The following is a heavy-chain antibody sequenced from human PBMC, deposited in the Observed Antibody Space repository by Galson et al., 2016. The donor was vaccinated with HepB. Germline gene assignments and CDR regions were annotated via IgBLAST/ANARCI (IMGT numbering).Heavy chain of an antibody. CDR3: ARVGYDFWRGYYSGMNYYGLDV. J-gene: IGHJ6*02. V-gene: IGHV1-18*01. CDR2: ISAYNGNT. Sequence: SVKVSCKASGYTFNSYGINWVRQAPGQGLEWMGWISAYNGNTNYAEKFQARVTMTTDTSTSTAYMDLRSLRSDDTAVYYCARVGYDFWRGYYSGMNYYGLDVWGQGTMVTVSS. D-gene: IGHD3-3*01. CDR1: GYTFNSYG.